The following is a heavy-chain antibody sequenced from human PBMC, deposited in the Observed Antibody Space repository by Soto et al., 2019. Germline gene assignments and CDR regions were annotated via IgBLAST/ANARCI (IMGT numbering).Heavy chain of an antibody. J-gene: IGHJ6*03. V-gene: IGHV1-18*01. CDR1: GYTFTSYG. CDR3: ARGPYSSSWLDSYYYYYMDV. Sequence: ASVKVSCKASGYTFTSYGISWVRPAPGQGLEWMGWISAYNGNTNYAQKLQGRVTMTTDTSTSTAYMELRSLRSDDTAVYYCARGPYSSSWLDSYYYYYMDVWGKGTTVTVSS. CDR2: ISAYNGNT. D-gene: IGHD6-13*01.